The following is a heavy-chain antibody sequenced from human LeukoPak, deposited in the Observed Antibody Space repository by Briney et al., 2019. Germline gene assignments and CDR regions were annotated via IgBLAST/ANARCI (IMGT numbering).Heavy chain of an antibody. CDR3: ARGGRGGTYYYYYMDV. D-gene: IGHD1-14*01. CDR2: IYYNGST. V-gene: IGHV4-61*08. Sequence: SETLSLTCAVSGGFISSGGYSWSWIRQPPGKGLEWNGYIYYNGSTNYNPSLKSPVTISVDTSKNQFSLKLSSVTAADTAVYYCARGGRGGTYYYYYMDVWGKGTTVTVSS. CDR1: GGFISSGGYS. J-gene: IGHJ6*03.